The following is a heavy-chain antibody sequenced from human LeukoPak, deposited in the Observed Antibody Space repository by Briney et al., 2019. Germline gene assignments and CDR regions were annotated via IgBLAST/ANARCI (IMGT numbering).Heavy chain of an antibody. J-gene: IGHJ4*02. CDR1: GFTFSSYA. Sequence: GGSLRLSCAASGFTFSSYAMTWVRQAPGKGLEWVANINPDGDKKTYVDSVKGRFTISRDNARNALYLQMSSLGVDDTAVYYCASQPAVIDLDCWGQGALVTVSS. CDR3: ASQPAVIDLDC. CDR2: INPDGDKK. D-gene: IGHD2/OR15-2a*01. V-gene: IGHV3-7*01.